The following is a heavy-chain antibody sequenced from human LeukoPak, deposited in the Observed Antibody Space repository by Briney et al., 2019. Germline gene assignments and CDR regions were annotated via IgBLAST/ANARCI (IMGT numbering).Heavy chain of an antibody. D-gene: IGHD4-17*01. J-gene: IGHJ5*02. CDR3: ASYDYGDYQNNNWFDP. Sequence: GAPVKVSCKASGGTFSSYAISWVRQAPGQGLEWMGRIIPIFGIANYAQKFQGRVTITADKSTSTAYMELSSLRSEDTAVYYCASYDYGDYQNNNWFDPWGQGTLVTVSS. CDR2: IIPIFGIA. V-gene: IGHV1-69*04. CDR1: GGTFSSYA.